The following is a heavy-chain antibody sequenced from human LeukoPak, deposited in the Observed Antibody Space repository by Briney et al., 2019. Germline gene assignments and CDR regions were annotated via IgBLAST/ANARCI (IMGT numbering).Heavy chain of an antibody. J-gene: IGHJ5*02. CDR3: ARGVAANGRLDP. CDR1: GYSFTDYY. Sequence: ASVKVSRKTSGYSFTDYYIHWVRQAPGQGFEWLGWISPKSGGTNYAQKFQDSVSLTRDTSIDTAYMELTSLRLDDTAIYYCARGVAANGRLDPWGQGTLITVSS. CDR2: ISPKSGGT. D-gene: IGHD2-15*01. V-gene: IGHV1-2*02.